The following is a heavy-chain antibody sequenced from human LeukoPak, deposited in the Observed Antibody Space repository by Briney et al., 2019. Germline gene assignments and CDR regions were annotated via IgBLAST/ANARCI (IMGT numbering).Heavy chain of an antibody. CDR1: GGSISGYY. D-gene: IGHD3-10*01. CDR3: ARGGPYGSGSYYKYNRFDP. J-gene: IGHJ5*02. Sequence: SETLSLTCTVSGGSISGYYWSWIRQPPGKGLEWIGYIYDSGITNYNPSLKSRVTISVDTSKNQFSLKLSSVTAADTAVYYCARGGPYGSGSYYKYNRFDPWGQGTLVTVSS. CDR2: IYDSGIT. V-gene: IGHV4-59*12.